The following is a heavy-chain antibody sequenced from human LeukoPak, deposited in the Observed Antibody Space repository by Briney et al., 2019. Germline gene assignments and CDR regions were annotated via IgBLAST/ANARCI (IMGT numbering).Heavy chain of an antibody. CDR1: GGSFSGYY. Sequence: PSETLSLTCAVYGGSFSGYYWRWIRQPPGKGVELIDLINHAASTNYPPSLKRRVTISVDTSNNQFSLKLSSVTAADTAVCYCARGFLRWSFDIWGQGTVVTVSS. CDR3: ARGFLRWSFDI. J-gene: IGHJ3*02. CDR2: INHAAST. V-gene: IGHV4-34*01. D-gene: IGHD4-23*01.